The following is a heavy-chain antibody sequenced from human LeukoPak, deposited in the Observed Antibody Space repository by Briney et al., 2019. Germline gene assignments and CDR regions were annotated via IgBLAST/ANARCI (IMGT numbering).Heavy chain of an antibody. Sequence: GGSLRLSCAASGFSFSSYGMQWVRQAPGKGPEWVGVISYDGKVKYYGDSVKGRFTISRDNSKNTLYLQMNSLRAEDTAVYYCAERGVAFDYWGQGTLVTVSS. J-gene: IGHJ4*02. D-gene: IGHD2-8*01. CDR1: GFSFSSYG. V-gene: IGHV3-30*18. CDR2: ISYDGKVK. CDR3: AERGVAFDY.